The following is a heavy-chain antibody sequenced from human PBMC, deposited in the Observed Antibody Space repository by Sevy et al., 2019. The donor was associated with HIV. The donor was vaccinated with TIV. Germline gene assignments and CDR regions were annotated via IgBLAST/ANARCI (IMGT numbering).Heavy chain of an antibody. CDR1: GFTVSSNY. J-gene: IGHJ4*02. V-gene: IGHV3-53*01. Sequence: GGSLRLSCAASGFTVSSNYMSWVRQAPGKGLEWVSVIYSGGSTYYADSVKGRFTISRDNSKNTLYLQMNSLRAEDTAVYCCAMAADTAMVYFDYWGQGTLVTVSS. CDR2: IYSGGST. D-gene: IGHD5-18*01. CDR3: AMAADTAMVYFDY.